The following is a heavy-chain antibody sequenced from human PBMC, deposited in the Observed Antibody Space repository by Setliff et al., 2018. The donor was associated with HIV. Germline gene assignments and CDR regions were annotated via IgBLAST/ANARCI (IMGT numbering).Heavy chain of an antibody. D-gene: IGHD3-22*01. CDR2: INAGNGNT. CDR3: AKGQTEYFYDSSGYYSLGY. V-gene: IGHV1-3*01. Sequence: ASVKVSCKASGYTFIYYAMHWVRQAPGQRLEWMGWINAGNGNTKYSQKFQGRVTISRDTSASTAYMELSSLRSEDTAVYYCAKGQTEYFYDSSGYYSLGYWGQGTLVTVS. J-gene: IGHJ4*02. CDR1: GYTFIYYA.